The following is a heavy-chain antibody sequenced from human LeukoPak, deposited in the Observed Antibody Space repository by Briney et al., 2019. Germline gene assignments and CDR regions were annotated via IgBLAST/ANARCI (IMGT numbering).Heavy chain of an antibody. CDR3: ARVTYYDSSGYYEGDY. CDR1: GYTFTGYY. D-gene: IGHD3-22*01. J-gene: IGHJ4*02. CDR2: INPNSGGT. V-gene: IGHV1-2*06. Sequence: ASVKVSCKASGYTFTGYYMHWVRQAPGQGLEWMGQINPNSGGTNYAQKFQGRVTMTRDTSISTAYMELSRLRSDDTAVYYCARVTYYDSSGYYEGDYWGQGTLVTVSS.